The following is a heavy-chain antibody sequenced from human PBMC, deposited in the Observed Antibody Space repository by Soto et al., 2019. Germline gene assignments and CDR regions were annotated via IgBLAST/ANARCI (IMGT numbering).Heavy chain of an antibody. Sequence: SETLSLTCTVSGGSISSYYWSWIRQPPGKGLEWIGYIYYSGSTNYNPSLKSRVTISVDTSKNQFSLKLSSVTAADTAVYYCASLQFTSYDYSNSYYYMDVPGKGTTVTVSS. J-gene: IGHJ6*03. D-gene: IGHD4-4*01. V-gene: IGHV4-59*08. CDR3: ASLQFTSYDYSNSYYYMDV. CDR1: GGSISSYY. CDR2: IYYSGST.